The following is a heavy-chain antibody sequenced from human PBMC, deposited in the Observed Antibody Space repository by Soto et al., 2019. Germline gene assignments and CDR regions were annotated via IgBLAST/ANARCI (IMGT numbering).Heavy chain of an antibody. Sequence: QITLNESGPTQVKPRQTLTLTCTFSGFSLTTSGVGVGWIRQSPGQAPEWLALIYWDDDKRYSPSLKSRLTITKDTSKNQVVLTIADLDPADTATYYCAHRVLRTVFGLVTTTAIYFDFWGQGTPVAVSS. J-gene: IGHJ4*02. CDR3: AHRVLRTVFGLVTTTAIYFDF. V-gene: IGHV2-5*02. CDR2: IYWDDDK. D-gene: IGHD3-3*01. CDR1: GFSLTTSGVG.